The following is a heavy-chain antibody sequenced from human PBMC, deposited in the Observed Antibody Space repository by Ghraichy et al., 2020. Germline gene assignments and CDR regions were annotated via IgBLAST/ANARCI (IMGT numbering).Heavy chain of an antibody. V-gene: IGHV4-34*01. J-gene: IGHJ3*02. Sequence: SETLSLTCAVYGGSFSGYYWSWIRQPPGKGLEWIGEINHSGSTNYNPSLKSRVTISVDTSKNQFSLKLSSVTAADTAVYYCARGRATYYYDSSGYYGAFDIWGQGTMVTVSS. CDR2: INHSGST. CDR3: ARGRATYYYDSSGYYGAFDI. D-gene: IGHD3-22*01. CDR1: GGSFSGYY.